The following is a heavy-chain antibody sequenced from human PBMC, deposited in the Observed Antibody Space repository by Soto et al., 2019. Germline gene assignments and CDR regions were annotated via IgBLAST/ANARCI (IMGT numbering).Heavy chain of an antibody. V-gene: IGHV3-23*01. CDR2: ISGSGGST. CDR3: ANTGRLVYALG. Sequence: PGGSLRLSCSAPGFTFSSYAMSWVRQAPGKGLEWVSAISGSGGSTYYADSVKGRFTISRDNSKNTLYLQMNSLRAEDTAVYYSANTGRLVYALGWGQGTLVTAPQ. D-gene: IGHD2-8*01. J-gene: IGHJ4*02. CDR1: GFTFSSYA.